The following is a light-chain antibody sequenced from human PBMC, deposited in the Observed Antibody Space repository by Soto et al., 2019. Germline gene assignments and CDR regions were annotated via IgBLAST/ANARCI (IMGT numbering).Light chain of an antibody. CDR3: QQSYSTPLT. CDR1: QSISSW. V-gene: IGKV1-39*01. CDR2: DAS. Sequence: IQMTQSPSTLAASLGDRVTITCRASQSISSWLAWYQQKPGKAPKLLIYDASSLESGVPSRFSGSGSGTDFTLTISSLRPEDFATYYCQQSYSTPLTFGGGTKVDIK. J-gene: IGKJ4*01.